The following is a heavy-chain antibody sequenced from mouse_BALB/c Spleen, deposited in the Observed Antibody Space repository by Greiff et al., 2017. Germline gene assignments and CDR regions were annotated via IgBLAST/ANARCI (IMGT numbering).Heavy chain of an antibody. V-gene: IGHV1S126*01. Sequence: VQLQQSGPQLVRPGASVKISCKASGYSFTSYWMHWVKQRPGQGLEWIGMIDPSGSETRLNQKFKDKATLTVDKSSSTAYMQLSSPTSEDSAVYDSARSDRYRNYFDDWGQGTTLTVSS. CDR3: ARSDRYRNYFDD. D-gene: IGHD2-14*01. CDR2: IDPSGSET. CDR1: GYSFTSYW. J-gene: IGHJ2*01.